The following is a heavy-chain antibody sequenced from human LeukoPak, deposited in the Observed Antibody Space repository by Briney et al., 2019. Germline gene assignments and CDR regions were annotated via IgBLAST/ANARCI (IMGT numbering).Heavy chain of an antibody. CDR3: AKDLDLHYYGSGSYTAFDY. CDR2: ISGSGGST. Sequence: GGSLRLSCAASGFTFSSYGMSWVRQAPGKGLEWVSAISGSGGSTYYADSVKGRFTISRDNSKNTLYLQMNSLRAEDTAVYYRAKDLDLHYYGSGSYTAFDYWGQGTLVTVSS. V-gene: IGHV3-23*01. D-gene: IGHD3-10*01. J-gene: IGHJ4*02. CDR1: GFTFSSYG.